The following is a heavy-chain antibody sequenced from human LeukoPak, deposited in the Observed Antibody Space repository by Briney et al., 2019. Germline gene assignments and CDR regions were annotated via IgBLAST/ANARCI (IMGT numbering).Heavy chain of an antibody. V-gene: IGHV4-38-2*02. D-gene: IGHD2-15*01. Sequence: PSETLSLTCTVSGYSIRTDYYWGWIRQPPGKGPEWIGTIYKSGNTYYNPSLRSRVTISVDTSKNQFSLKVRYMTAADTAVYYCARGYCSGGSCYSYYYYNYMDVWGKGTTVTVSS. J-gene: IGHJ6*03. CDR1: GYSIRTDYY. CDR2: IYKSGNT. CDR3: ARGYCSGGSCYSYYYYNYMDV.